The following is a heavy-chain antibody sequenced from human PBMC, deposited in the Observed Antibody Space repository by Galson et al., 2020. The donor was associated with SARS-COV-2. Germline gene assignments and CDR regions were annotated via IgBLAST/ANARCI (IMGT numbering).Heavy chain of an antibody. CDR1: GFTFSSYD. D-gene: IGHD6-13*01. V-gene: IGHV3-13*01. J-gene: IGHJ2*01. Sequence: GGSLRLSCAASGFTFSSYDMHWVRQATGKGLEWVSAIGTAGDTYYPGSVKGRFTISRENAKNSLYLQMNSLRAGDTAVYYCARAMYSSSYIYWYFDLWGRGTLVTVSS. CDR3: ARAMYSSSYIYWYFDL. CDR2: IGTAGDT.